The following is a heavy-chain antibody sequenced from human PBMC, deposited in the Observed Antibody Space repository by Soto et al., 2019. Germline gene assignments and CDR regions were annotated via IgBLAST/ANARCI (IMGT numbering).Heavy chain of an antibody. CDR1: GFTFSTYA. CDR2: FSTSYDST. D-gene: IGHD3-9*01. CDR3: AKLRSFDASPYNWFDP. J-gene: IGHJ5*02. Sequence: EVQLLESGGGLVQPGGSLRLSCAASGFTFSTYAMTWVRQAPGKGLEWVSTFSTSYDSTYYADSVRGRFTISRDNSKNTLYLQMNSLRVEDTAVYYCAKLRSFDASPYNWFDPWGQGTLVTVAS. V-gene: IGHV3-23*01.